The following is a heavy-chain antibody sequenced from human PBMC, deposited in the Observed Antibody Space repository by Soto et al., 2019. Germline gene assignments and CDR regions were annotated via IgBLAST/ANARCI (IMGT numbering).Heavy chain of an antibody. V-gene: IGHV1-18*01. Sequence: QDQLVQSGVEVKKPGASVKVSCKASGYSFTNYGITWVRQAPGQGFEWMGWISAYNGNTKYAQELQGRVTMTTDAYTSTAYLELRSLTSDDTAVYYCARDRGVAPPVAGNTHYYYYMDVWGKGTTVTVSS. CDR1: GYSFTNYG. CDR3: ARDRGVAPPVAGNTHYYYYMDV. D-gene: IGHD6-19*01. J-gene: IGHJ6*03. CDR2: ISAYNGNT.